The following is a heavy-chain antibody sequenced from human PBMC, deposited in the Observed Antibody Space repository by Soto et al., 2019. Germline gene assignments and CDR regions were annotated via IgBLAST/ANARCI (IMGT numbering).Heavy chain of an antibody. CDR2: ISYDGSNK. D-gene: IGHD4-17*01. CDR3: ARELTTVVTPTYAFDI. V-gene: IGHV3-30-3*01. Sequence: SLRLSFAASGLPFISYAMPWVRQAPGKGLEWVAVISYDGSNKYYADSVKGRFTISRDNSKNTLYLQMNSLRAEDTAVYYCARELTTVVTPTYAFDIWGQGTMVTVSS. CDR1: GLPFISYA. J-gene: IGHJ3*02.